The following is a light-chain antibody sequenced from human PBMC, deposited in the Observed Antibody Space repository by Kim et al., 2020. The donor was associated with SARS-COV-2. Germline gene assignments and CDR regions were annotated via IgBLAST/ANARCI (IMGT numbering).Light chain of an antibody. J-gene: IGKJ1*01. CDR1: QSISSR. CDR3: QQYNSYSWT. V-gene: IGKV1-5*01. Sequence: DIQMTQSPSTLSASVGDRVTITCRASQSISSRLAWYHQKPGKAPKLLIYDASSLEVGVPSRFSGSGSGTEFTLPISSLQPDDFATYYCQQYNSYSWTFGQGTKVDIK. CDR2: DAS.